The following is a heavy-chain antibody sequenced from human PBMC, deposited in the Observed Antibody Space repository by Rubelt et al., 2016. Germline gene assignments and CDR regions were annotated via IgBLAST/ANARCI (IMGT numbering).Heavy chain of an antibody. CDR2: IYYTGST. CDR3: ARDEGYCSGSYCYHYFDY. Sequence: QVQLQESGPGLVKPSETLSLTCTVSGYSISSGYYWSWIRQPPGKGLEWIGYIYYTGSTNYNPSPNSRVTISVDTSKNQFSLRLSSVTAADTAVYYCARDEGYCSGSYCYHYFDYWGQGTLVTVSS. D-gene: IGHD2-15*01. CDR1: GYSISSGYY. V-gene: IGHV4-61*01. J-gene: IGHJ4*02.